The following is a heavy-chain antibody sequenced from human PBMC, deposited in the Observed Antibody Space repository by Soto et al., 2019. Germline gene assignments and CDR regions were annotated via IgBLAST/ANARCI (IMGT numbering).Heavy chain of an antibody. CDR1: GFTFSKFA. V-gene: IGHV3-23*01. J-gene: IGHJ6*03. Sequence: EVQVLESGGGSVQPGGSLRLSCAASGFTFSKFAMSWVRHAPGKGLEWVSEITGSTGTTYYADSVKGRFIISRDNSKNTVHLQMNSLRAEDTAVYYCAKHTSSSPYYMDVWGKGTTVTVSS. CDR2: ITGSTGTT. D-gene: IGHD6-13*01. CDR3: AKHTSSSPYYMDV.